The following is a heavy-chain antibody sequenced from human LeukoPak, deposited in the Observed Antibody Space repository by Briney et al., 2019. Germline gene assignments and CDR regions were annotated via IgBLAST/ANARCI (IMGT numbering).Heavy chain of an antibody. J-gene: IGHJ4*02. CDR3: AKEGYCSSTSCYDFDY. Sequence: PGGSLRLSCAASGFIFDHYGMNWVRQAPGKGLEWVAFIRYDGSNKYYADSVKGRFTISRDNSKNTLYLQMNSLRAEDTAVYYCAKEGYCSSTSCYDFDYWGQGTLATVSS. CDR1: GFIFDHYG. CDR2: IRYDGSNK. D-gene: IGHD2-2*01. V-gene: IGHV3-30*02.